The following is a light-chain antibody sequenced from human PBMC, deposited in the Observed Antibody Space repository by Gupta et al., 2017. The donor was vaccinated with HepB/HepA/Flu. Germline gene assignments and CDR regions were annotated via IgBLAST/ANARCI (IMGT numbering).Light chain of an antibody. J-gene: IGKJ1*01. CDR2: KAT. CDR3: QQYVSYST. CDR1: QSIGDW. V-gene: IGKV1-5*03. Sequence: DIQMTQSPSTLFASAGDTVTITCRASQSIGDWLAWYQQKPGKAPNLLDSKATNLASGVPSRFSGSGSGTEFTLTISSLQADDVAIYYCQQYVSYSTFGQGTKVQIK.